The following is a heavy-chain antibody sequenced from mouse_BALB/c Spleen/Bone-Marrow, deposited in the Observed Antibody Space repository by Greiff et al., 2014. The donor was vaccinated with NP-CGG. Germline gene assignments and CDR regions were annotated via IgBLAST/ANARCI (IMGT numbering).Heavy chain of an antibody. Sequence: VHVKQSGAELVKPGASVKLSCTASGFNIKDTYMHWVKQRPEQGLEWIGRIDPANGNTKYDPKFQGKATITADTSSNTAYLQLSNLTSEDTAVYYCAIYYYGSSGFAYWGQGTLVTVSA. J-gene: IGHJ3*01. V-gene: IGHV14-3*02. CDR3: AIYYYGSSGFAY. CDR2: IDPANGNT. D-gene: IGHD1-1*01. CDR1: GFNIKDTY.